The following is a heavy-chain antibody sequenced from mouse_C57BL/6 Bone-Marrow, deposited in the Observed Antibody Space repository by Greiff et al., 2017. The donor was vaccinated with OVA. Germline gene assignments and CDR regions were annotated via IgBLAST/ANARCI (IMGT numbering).Heavy chain of an antibody. CDR2: IYPSDSET. Sequence: QVQLQQPGAELVRPGSSVKLSCKASGYTFTSYWMDWVKQRPGQGLEWIGNIYPSDSETHYNQKFKDKATLTVDKSSSTDYMQLSSLTSEDSAVYYCARREDSNYVSFAYWGQGTLVTVSA. CDR1: GYTFTSYW. D-gene: IGHD2-5*01. V-gene: IGHV1-61*01. J-gene: IGHJ3*01. CDR3: ARREDSNYVSFAY.